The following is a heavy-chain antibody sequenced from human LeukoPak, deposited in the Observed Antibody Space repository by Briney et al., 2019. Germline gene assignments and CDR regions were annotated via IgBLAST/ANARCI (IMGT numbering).Heavy chain of an antibody. V-gene: IGHV3-11*01. CDR1: GFTFSDYY. D-gene: IGHD1-26*01. Sequence: GGSLRLSCAASGFTFSDYYMSWIRQAPGKGLEWVSYISSSGTTIYYADSVKGRFTISRDNAKNSLYLQMNSLRAEDTAVYYCARRRDSGSLQHFDYWGQGTLVTVSS. J-gene: IGHJ4*02. CDR3: ARRRDSGSLQHFDY. CDR2: ISSSGTTI.